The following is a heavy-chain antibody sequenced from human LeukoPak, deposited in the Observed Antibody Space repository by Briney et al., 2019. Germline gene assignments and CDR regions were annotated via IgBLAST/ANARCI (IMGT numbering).Heavy chain of an antibody. CDR3: ARGSEWFGKFDF. J-gene: IGHJ4*02. V-gene: IGHV1-2*02. CDR2: INPSNGDT. D-gene: IGHD3-10*01. CDR1: GYTFSGNF. Sequence: ASVKVSCKASGYTFSGNFMHWVRQAPGQGLEWMGWINPSNGDTNYAQKFQGRVTVTRDTSISTAYMELSSLRSDDTAVYYCARGSEWFGKFDFWGLGTLVTVS.